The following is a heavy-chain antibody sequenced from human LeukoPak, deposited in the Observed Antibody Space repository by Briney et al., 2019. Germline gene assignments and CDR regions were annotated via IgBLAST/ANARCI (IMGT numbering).Heavy chain of an antibody. CDR3: ARDLGYYYDSNPRGVDY. J-gene: IGHJ4*02. Sequence: TGGSLRLSCAASGFTFSSYWMSWVRQAPGKGLEWVANIKQDGSEKYYVDSVKGRFTISRDNAKNSLYLQMNSLRAEDTAVYYCARDLGYYYDSNPRGVDYWGQGTLVTVPS. CDR2: IKQDGSEK. CDR1: GFTFSSYW. D-gene: IGHD3-22*01. V-gene: IGHV3-7*01.